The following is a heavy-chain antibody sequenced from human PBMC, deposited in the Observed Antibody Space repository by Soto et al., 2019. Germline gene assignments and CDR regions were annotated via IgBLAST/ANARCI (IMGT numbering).Heavy chain of an antibody. V-gene: IGHV4-61*01. D-gene: IGHD1-1*01. CDR1: GGFVGSGSYY. CDR2: MSHSGGT. Sequence: SETLSLTCAFYGGFVGSGSYYWSWIRQPPGKGLEWIGEMSHSGGTHFNPSLKSRVTISVDTSKNQFSLKMSSVTAADTALYYCARVERGTATTVVDAFDIWGPGTMVTVSS. J-gene: IGHJ3*02. CDR3: ARVERGTATTVVDAFDI.